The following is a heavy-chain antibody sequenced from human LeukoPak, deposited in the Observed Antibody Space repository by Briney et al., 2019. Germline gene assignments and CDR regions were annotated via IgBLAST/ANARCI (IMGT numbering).Heavy chain of an antibody. V-gene: IGHV3-30-3*01. J-gene: IGHJ4*02. CDR2: ISYDGSNK. CDR3: AKVSGSWPD. D-gene: IGHD6-13*01. Sequence: GGSLRLSCAASGFTFSSYAMHWVRQAPGKGLEWVAVISYDGSNKYYADSVKGRFTISRDNSKNTLYLQMNSLRAEDTAVYYCAKVSGSWPDWGQGTLVTVSS. CDR1: GFTFSSYA.